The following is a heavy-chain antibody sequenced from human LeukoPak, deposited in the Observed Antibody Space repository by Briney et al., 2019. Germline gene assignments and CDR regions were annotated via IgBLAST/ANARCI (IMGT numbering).Heavy chain of an antibody. CDR2: MNPNSGNT. J-gene: IGHJ4*02. D-gene: IGHD3-10*01. Sequence: ASVKVSCKASGYTFTSYDINWVRQATGQGLEWMGWMNPNSGNTGYAQKFQGRVTMTRNTSISTAYMELSSLRSADTAVYYCARGGTAYYYGSGSSHFDYWGQGTLVTVSS. V-gene: IGHV1-8*01. CDR1: GYTFTSYD. CDR3: ARGGTAYYYGSGSSHFDY.